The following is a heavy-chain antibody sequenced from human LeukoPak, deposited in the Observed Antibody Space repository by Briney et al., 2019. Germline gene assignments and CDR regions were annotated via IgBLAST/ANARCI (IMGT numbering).Heavy chain of an antibody. V-gene: IGHV3-11*06. Sequence: PGGSLRLSCAASGFTFSDYYMSWVRQAPGKGLEWVSYITSSSYTNYADSVKDRFTISRDNAKNSLYLQMNSLRAEDTAIYYCARLVVVAATPGYFDYWGQGTLVTVSS. J-gene: IGHJ4*02. CDR3: ARLVVVAATPGYFDY. D-gene: IGHD2-15*01. CDR2: ITSSSYT. CDR1: GFTFSDYY.